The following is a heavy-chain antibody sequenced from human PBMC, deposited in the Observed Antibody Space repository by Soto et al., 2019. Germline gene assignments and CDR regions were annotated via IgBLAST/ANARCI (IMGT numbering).Heavy chain of an antibody. Sequence: EVQLVESGGNLVQPGGSLRLSCVASGFSFRSYGMNWVRQAPGKGPEWVAYVSGSGNTQYYADYVKGRFTISRDNAKQSLYLQLNSLRDEDTAVYYCARDPKSGNQKLYFDYWGQGALVTVSS. D-gene: IGHD1-26*01. CDR1: GFSFRSYG. V-gene: IGHV3-48*02. J-gene: IGHJ4*02. CDR2: VSGSGNTQ. CDR3: ARDPKSGNQKLYFDY.